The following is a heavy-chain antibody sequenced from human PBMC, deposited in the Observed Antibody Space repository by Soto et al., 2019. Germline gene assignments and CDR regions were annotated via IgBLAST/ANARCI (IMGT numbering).Heavy chain of an antibody. D-gene: IGHD6-6*01. CDR3: VRHRARNWFDP. CDR2: IYYSGST. CDR1: GGSISSSSYY. J-gene: IGHJ5*02. V-gene: IGHV4-39*01. Sequence: PSETLSLTCIVAGGSISSSSYYWGWIRQPPGKGLVWIASIYYSGSTYYNPALKSRVTISVDTSKNQFSPKLSSVTAADTAVFYCVRHRARNWFDPWGQGTLVTVSS.